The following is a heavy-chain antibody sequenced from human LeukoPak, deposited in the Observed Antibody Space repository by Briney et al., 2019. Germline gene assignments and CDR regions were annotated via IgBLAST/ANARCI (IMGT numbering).Heavy chain of an antibody. Sequence: GASVKVSCKASGGTFSSYAISWVRQAPGQGLEWMGRIIPIFGTANYAQKFQGRVTITADKSTSTAYMELSSLGSEDTAVYYCARGVRPTAMATHFDYWGQGTLVTVSS. CDR1: GGTFSSYA. CDR2: IIPIFGTA. J-gene: IGHJ4*02. V-gene: IGHV1-69*06. D-gene: IGHD5-18*01. CDR3: ARGVRPTAMATHFDY.